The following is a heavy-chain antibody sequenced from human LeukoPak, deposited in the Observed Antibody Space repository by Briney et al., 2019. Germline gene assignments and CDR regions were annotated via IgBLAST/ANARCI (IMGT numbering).Heavy chain of an antibody. CDR1: GFTFSRYS. D-gene: IGHD5-18*01. Sequence: PGGSLRLSCAASGFTFSRYSMTWVRQAPGKGLEWISFISSSRSTTYYADSVKGRCTISRDNGKNSMYLQMHSLRAEDTAVYYCARGPLTAMGDYWGQGTLVTVSS. CDR3: ARGPLTAMGDY. CDR2: ISSSRSTT. V-gene: IGHV3-48*01. J-gene: IGHJ4*02.